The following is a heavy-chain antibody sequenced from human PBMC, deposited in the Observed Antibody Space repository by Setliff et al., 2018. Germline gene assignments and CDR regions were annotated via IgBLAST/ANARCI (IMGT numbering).Heavy chain of an antibody. CDR1: GGSFSGYY. J-gene: IGHJ3*02. CDR3: ARGRRITMIVVPPGVFDI. V-gene: IGHV4-34*01. CDR2: IDQSGIP. D-gene: IGHD3-22*01. Sequence: SETLSLTCAVYGGSFSGYYWSWIRQPPGKGPEWIGEIDQSGIPNYNPSLKSRVTISIDTSKNQFSLRLSSVTATDTAVYYCARGRRITMIVVPPGVFDIWGQGTRVTVS.